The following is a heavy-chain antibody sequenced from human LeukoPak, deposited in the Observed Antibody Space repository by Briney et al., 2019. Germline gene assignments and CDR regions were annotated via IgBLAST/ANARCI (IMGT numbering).Heavy chain of an antibody. V-gene: IGHV3-30*02. CDR2: IRYDGSNK. D-gene: IGHD2-2*01. CDR1: GFTFSSYG. Sequence: GSLRLSCAASGFTFSSYGMHWVRQAPGKGLEWVAFIRYDGSNKYYADSVKGRFTISRDNSKNTLYLQMNSLRAEDTAVYYCAKIYCSSTSCSHWGQGTLVTVSS. CDR3: AKIYCSSTSCSH. J-gene: IGHJ4*02.